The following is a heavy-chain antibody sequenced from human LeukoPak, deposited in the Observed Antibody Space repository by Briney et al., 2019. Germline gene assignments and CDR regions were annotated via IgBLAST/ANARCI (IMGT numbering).Heavy chain of an antibody. J-gene: IGHJ3*02. Sequence: SQTLSLTCTVSGGSISSGSYYWSWIRQPAGKGLEGIGRIYTSGSTNYNPSLKSRVTIAVDTSKNQFSLKLSSVTAADTAVYYCARDSHYLRAFDIWGQGTMVTVSS. D-gene: IGHD3-3*01. CDR1: GGSISSGSYY. CDR2: IYTSGST. V-gene: IGHV4-61*02. CDR3: ARDSHYLRAFDI.